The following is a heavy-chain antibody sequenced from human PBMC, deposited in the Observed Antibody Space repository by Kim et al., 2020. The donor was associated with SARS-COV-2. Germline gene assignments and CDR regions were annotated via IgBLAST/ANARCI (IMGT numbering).Heavy chain of an antibody. CDR2: ISGYGLDT. V-gene: IGHV3-23*01. J-gene: IGHJ6*01. D-gene: IGHD1-26*01. CDR1: GFSVSNTA. CDR3: AKDVWDYSGMDA. Sequence: GGSLRLSCSVSGFSVSNTAMNWVRQAPGKGLEWVSAISGYGLDTYYGDSVKGRLTISRDTSKNTVYLQMNSLRAEDTAVYYCAKDVWDYSGMDAWGPGTTVTVSS.